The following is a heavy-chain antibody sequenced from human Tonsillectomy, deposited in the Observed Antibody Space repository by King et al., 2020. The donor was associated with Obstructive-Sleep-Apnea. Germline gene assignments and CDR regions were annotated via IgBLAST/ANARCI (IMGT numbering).Heavy chain of an antibody. D-gene: IGHD1-26*01. CDR1: GGSISSHY. V-gene: IGHV4-59*08. CDR3: ARLYSGSYYVFDY. Sequence: QLQELGPGLVKPSETLSLTCTVSGGSISSHYWSWIRQPPGKGLEWIGYIYYSGSTNYNPSLKSRVTISVDTSKNQFSLKLSSVTAADTAVYYCARLYSGSYYVFDYWDQGTLVTVSS. CDR2: IYYSGST. J-gene: IGHJ4*02.